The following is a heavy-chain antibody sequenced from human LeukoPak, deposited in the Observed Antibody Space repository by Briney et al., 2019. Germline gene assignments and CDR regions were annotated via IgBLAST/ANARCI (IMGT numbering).Heavy chain of an antibody. V-gene: IGHV4-34*01. J-gene: IGHJ3*02. Sequence: KPSETLSLTCAVYGGSFSGYYWSWIRQPPGKGLEWIGEINHSGSTNYNPSLKSRVTISVDTSKNQFSLKLSSVTAADTAVYYCARHEMVETSSGWYMMAFDIWGQGTMVTVSS. CDR1: GGSFSGYY. D-gene: IGHD6-19*01. CDR2: INHSGST. CDR3: ARHEMVETSSGWYMMAFDI.